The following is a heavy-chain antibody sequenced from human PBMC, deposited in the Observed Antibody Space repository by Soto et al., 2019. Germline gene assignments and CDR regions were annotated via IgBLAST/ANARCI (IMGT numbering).Heavy chain of an antibody. V-gene: IGHV3-30*03. CDR2: ISYDGTNH. D-gene: IGHD2-2*01. J-gene: IGHJ4*01. CDR3: ASDTKTGVVVPGAPKY. Sequence: QVQLVESGGGVVQPGGSLTLSCAASRFTFSNYGMHWVRQAPGEGLEWVAVISYDGTNHYYADSVRGRFTLSRDNSKNTLYLHMDRLTSDDTAVYYCASDTKTGVVVPGAPKYWGHGTLVAVSS. CDR1: RFTFSNYG.